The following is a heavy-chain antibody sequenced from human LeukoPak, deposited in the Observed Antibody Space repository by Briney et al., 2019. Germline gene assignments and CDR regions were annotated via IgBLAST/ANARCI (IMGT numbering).Heavy chain of an antibody. CDR1: GDSVSSNSAA. CDR2: TYYRSKWYN. V-gene: IGHV6-1*01. Sequence: SQTLSLTCAISGDSVSSNSAAWNWIRQSPSRGLEWLGRTYYRSKWYNDYAVSVKSRITINPDTSNNQFSLQLNSVTPEDTAVYYCAREAYYYDSSGYYLDYWGQGTLVTVSS. J-gene: IGHJ4*02. D-gene: IGHD3-22*01. CDR3: AREAYYYDSSGYYLDY.